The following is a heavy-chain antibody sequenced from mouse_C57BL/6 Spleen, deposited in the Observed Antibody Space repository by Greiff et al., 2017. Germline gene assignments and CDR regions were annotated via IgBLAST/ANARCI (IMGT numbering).Heavy chain of an antibody. J-gene: IGHJ4*01. CDR2: ISPGSGST. Sequence: QVQLQQPGAELVKPGASVKMSCKASGYTFTSYWITWVKQRPGQGLEWIGDISPGSGSTNYNEKFKSKATLTVDTSSSTAYMQLSSLTSEDSAVYYCAIYGGNFGGNASDYWGQGTSVTVSS. V-gene: IGHV1-55*01. CDR3: AIYGGNFGGNASDY. D-gene: IGHD1-1*02. CDR1: GYTFTSYW.